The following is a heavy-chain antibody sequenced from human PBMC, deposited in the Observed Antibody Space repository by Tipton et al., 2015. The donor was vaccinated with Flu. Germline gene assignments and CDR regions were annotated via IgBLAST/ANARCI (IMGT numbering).Heavy chain of an antibody. CDR1: GFTVSSNY. D-gene: IGHD5-12*01. V-gene: IGHV3-53*01. CDR2: SYSGGST. Sequence: SLRLSCAASGFTVSSNYMSWVRQAPGKGLEWVSVSYSGGSTYYADSVKGRFTISRDNSKNTLYLQMNSLRAEDTAVYYCARDLRGYSGYDKYYFDYWGQGTLVTVSS. CDR3: ARDLRGYSGYDKYYFDY. J-gene: IGHJ4*02.